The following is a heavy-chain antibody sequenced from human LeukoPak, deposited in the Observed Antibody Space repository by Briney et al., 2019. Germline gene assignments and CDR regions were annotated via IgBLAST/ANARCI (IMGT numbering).Heavy chain of an antibody. Sequence: GGSLRLSCAASGFTFSNYAMSWARQAPGKGLEWVSAISGSGGSTYYADSVKGRFTISRDNFKNTLYLQPNSLRAEDTAKYYCAKEKILSTGHYFYFYGMDVWGQGTTVSVSS. D-gene: IGHD3-3*01. J-gene: IGHJ6*02. CDR2: ISGSGGST. CDR3: AKEKILSTGHYFYFYGMDV. V-gene: IGHV3-23*01. CDR1: GFTFSNYA.